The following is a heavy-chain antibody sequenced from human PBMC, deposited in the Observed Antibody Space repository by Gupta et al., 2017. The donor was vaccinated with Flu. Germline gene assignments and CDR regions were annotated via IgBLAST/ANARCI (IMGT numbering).Heavy chain of an antibody. J-gene: IGHJ4*02. CDR3: ARVVIDPFRTDY. CDR1: GFTFSSYS. D-gene: IGHD3-22*01. V-gene: IGHV3-21*01. CDR2: ISSSSSYI. Sequence: EVQLVESGGGLVKPGGSLRLSCAASGFTFSSYSMNWVRQAPGKGLEWVSSISSSSSYIYYADSVKGRFTISRDNAKNSLYLQMNSLRAEDTAVYYCARVVIDPFRTDYWGQGTLVTVSS.